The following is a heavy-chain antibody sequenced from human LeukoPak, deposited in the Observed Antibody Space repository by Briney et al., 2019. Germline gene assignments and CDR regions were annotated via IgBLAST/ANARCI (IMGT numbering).Heavy chain of an antibody. CDR3: ARFPLGYCSSTSCYVYGMDV. D-gene: IGHD2-2*01. V-gene: IGHV1-2*02. CDR2: INPNSGGT. J-gene: IGHJ6*02. Sequence: GASVKVSCKASGYTFTGYYMHWVRQAPGQGLEWMGWINPNSGGTNYAQKLQGRVTMTRDTSISTAYMQLSRLRSDDTAVYYCARFPLGYCSSTSCYVYGMDVWGQGTTVTVSS. CDR1: GYTFTGYY.